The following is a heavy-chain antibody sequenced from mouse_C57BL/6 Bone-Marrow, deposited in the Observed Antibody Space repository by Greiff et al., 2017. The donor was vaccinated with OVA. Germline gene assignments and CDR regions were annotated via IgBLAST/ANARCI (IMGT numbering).Heavy chain of an antibody. J-gene: IGHJ3*01. CDR3: AREGAYYSNYVGFAY. CDR1: GYTFTSYG. Sequence: VQLQQSGAELARPGASVKLSCKASGYTFTSYGISWVKQRTGQGLEWIGEIYPRSGNTYYNEKFKGKATLTADKSSSTAYMELRSLTSEDSGVYFCAREGAYYSNYVGFAYWGQGTLVTVSA. V-gene: IGHV1-81*01. D-gene: IGHD2-5*01. CDR2: IYPRSGNT.